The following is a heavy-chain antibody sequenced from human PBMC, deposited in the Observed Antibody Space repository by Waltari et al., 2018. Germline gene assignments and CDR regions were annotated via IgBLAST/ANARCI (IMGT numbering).Heavy chain of an antibody. V-gene: IGHV3-23*05. CDR2: IDNSGETT. Sequence: VYLLESGGGLVQPGGSLRLSCVGSGFDYSSYAMRWVRQAPGKGLEWVSGIDNSGETTYYAGSVKGRFTISRDDSRNTVYLHMTTLRVDDTAVYYCAKDSGYGMIRGRENSWGQGTLVIVSS. CDR1: GFDYSSYA. D-gene: IGHD3-10*01. J-gene: IGHJ4*02. CDR3: AKDSGYGMIRGRENS.